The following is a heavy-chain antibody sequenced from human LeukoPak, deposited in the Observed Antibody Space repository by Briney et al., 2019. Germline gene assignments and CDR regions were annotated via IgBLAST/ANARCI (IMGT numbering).Heavy chain of an antibody. CDR1: GFTFSSYA. V-gene: IGHV3-30-3*01. J-gene: IGHJ2*01. CDR2: ISYDGSNK. CDR3: AGDWYFDL. Sequence: PGGSLRLSCAASGFTFSSYAMHWVRQAPGKGLEWVAVISYDGSNKYYADSVKGRFTISRDNSKNTLYLQMNSPRAEDTAVYYCAGDWYFDLWGRGTLVTVSS.